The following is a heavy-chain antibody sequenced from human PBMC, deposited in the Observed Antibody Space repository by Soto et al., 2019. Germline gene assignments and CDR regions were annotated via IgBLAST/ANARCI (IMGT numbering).Heavy chain of an antibody. V-gene: IGHV1-3*01. D-gene: IGHD6-19*01. CDR2: INAGNGNT. Sequence: QVQLVQSGAEVKKPGASVKVSCKASGYTFTSYAMHWVRQAPGQRLEWMGWINAGNGNTKYSQKFQGRVTITRDTSASTAYIELSSLRSEDTAVYYCARDPSYSSGWSTPFDYWGQGTLVTVSS. J-gene: IGHJ4*02. CDR1: GYTFTSYA. CDR3: ARDPSYSSGWSTPFDY.